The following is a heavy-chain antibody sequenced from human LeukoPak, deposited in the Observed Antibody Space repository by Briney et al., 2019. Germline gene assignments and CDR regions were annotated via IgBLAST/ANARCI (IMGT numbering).Heavy chain of an antibody. J-gene: IGHJ4*02. V-gene: IGHV1-3*02. CDR3: AGDSGDPSGYFDY. CDR1: GYTFTSYA. Sequence: ASVKVSCKASGYTFTSYAMHWVRQAPGQRLEWMGWGNAGNGNTKYSQEFQGRVTITRDTSASTAYMELSSLRSEDMAVYYCAGDSGDPSGYFDYWGQGTLVTVSS. D-gene: IGHD4-17*01. CDR2: GNAGNGNT.